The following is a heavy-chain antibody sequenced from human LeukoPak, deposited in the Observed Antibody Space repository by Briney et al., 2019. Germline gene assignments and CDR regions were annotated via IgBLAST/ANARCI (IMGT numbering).Heavy chain of an antibody. CDR3: ARAYDFWSGYYTV. D-gene: IGHD3-3*01. CDR1: GGSISSYY. CDR2: IYYSGST. Sequence: SETLSLTCTVSGGSISSYYWSWIRQPPGNGLEWIGYIYYSGSTNYNPSLKSRVTISVDTSKNQFSLKLSSVTAADTAVYYCARAYDFWSGYYTVWGQGTLVTVSS. J-gene: IGHJ4*02. V-gene: IGHV4-59*12.